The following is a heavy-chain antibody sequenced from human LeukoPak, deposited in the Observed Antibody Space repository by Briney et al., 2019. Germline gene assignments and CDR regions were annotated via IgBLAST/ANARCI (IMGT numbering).Heavy chain of an antibody. CDR3: ASRDPCSGGTCYGLGY. J-gene: IGHJ4*02. V-gene: IGHV3-23*01. Sequence: GGSLRLSCAASGFTFSSYAMSWVRQAPGKGLEWVSAISGSGGSTYYADSVKGQFTVSRDNSKKMLYLQMNSLRAEDTAVYYCASRDPCSGGTCYGLGYWGQGTLVTVSS. CDR1: GFTFSSYA. D-gene: IGHD2-15*01. CDR2: ISGSGGST.